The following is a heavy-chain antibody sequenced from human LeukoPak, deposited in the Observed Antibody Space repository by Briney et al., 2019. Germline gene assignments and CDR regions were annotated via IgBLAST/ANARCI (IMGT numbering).Heavy chain of an antibody. CDR1: GFTVSSNY. Sequence: GGSLRLSCAASGFTVSSNYMSWVRQAPGKGLERVSVIYSGGSTYYADSVKGRFTISRDNSKNTLYLQMNSLRAEDTAVYYCARDHPLPGYSSGWYSDYWGQGTLVTVSS. J-gene: IGHJ4*02. CDR3: ARDHPLPGYSSGWYSDY. D-gene: IGHD6-19*01. V-gene: IGHV3-66*01. CDR2: IYSGGST.